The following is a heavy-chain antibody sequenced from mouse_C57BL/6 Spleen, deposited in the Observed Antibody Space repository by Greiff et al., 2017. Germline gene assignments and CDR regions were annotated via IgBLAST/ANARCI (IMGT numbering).Heavy chain of an antibody. CDR1: GFTFSSYG. CDR2: ISSGGSYT. J-gene: IGHJ2*01. V-gene: IGHV5-6*01. D-gene: IGHD2-5*01. Sequence: EVQGVESGGDLVKPGGSLKLSCAASGFTFSSYGMSWVRQTPDKRLAWVATISSGGSYTYYPDSVKGRFTISRDNAKNTLYLQMSSLKSEDTAMYYCARDSNGGYYFDYWGQGTTLTVSS. CDR3: ARDSNGGYYFDY.